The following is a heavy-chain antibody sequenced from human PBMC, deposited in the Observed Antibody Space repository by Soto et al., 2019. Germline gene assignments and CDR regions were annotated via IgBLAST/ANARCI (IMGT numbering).Heavy chain of an antibody. CDR1: GDSINSSYW. J-gene: IGHJ4*02. CDR3: AREVSGIQAFDY. V-gene: IGHV4-4*02. Sequence: QVQLQESGPGLVKPSETLSLTCVVSGDSINSSYWWNWVRQPPGKGLEWIGEISHGGSTNFNPPLKSRATISVDKSKNHLSLKLDSVTAADTAVYYCAREVSGIQAFDYWGQGTLVTVSS. CDR2: ISHGGST. D-gene: IGHD1-20*01.